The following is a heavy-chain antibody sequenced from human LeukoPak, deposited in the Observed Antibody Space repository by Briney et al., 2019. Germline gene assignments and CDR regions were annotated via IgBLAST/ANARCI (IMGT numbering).Heavy chain of an antibody. J-gene: IGHJ4*02. CDR2: IYYSGSI. CDR1: GGSISNYY. CDR3: TRLAHPGSSRWYFDY. V-gene: IGHV4-59*01. Sequence: SETLSLTCTVSGGSISNYYWSWIRQPPGKGLEWIGYIYYSGSINYSPSLKSRVTISVDTSKNQFSLNLTSMTAADTALYFCTRLAHPGSSRWYFDYWGQGTLVTVSS. D-gene: IGHD3-22*01.